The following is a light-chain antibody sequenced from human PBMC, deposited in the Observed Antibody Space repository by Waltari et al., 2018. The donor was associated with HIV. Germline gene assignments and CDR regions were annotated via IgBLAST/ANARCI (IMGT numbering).Light chain of an antibody. CDR2: EVS. CDR3: SSYSTTSTPYV. Sequence: QSALTQPASVSGSPGQSITISCTGTSSDIGSWNFVSWYQQHPGTAPKLMIYEVSKRPSGISSRFSGFKSGNTASLTISGLQAEDEADYYCSSYSTTSTPYVFGTGTKVTVL. CDR1: SSDIGSWNF. J-gene: IGLJ1*01. V-gene: IGLV2-14*01.